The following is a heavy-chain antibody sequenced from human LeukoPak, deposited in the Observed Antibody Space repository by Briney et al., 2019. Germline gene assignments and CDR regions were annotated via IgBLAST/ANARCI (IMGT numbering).Heavy chain of an antibody. V-gene: IGHV1-24*01. D-gene: IGHD6-19*01. J-gene: IGHJ6*02. CDR1: GFTFTTYG. CDR2: FDPEDGET. Sequence: GGSLRLSCTASGFTFTTYGMHWVRQAPGKGLEWMGGFDPEDGETIYAQKFQGRVTMTEDTSTDTAYMELSSLRSEDTAVYYCATLPPGPSSGWPRSPYYYYGMDVWGQGTTVTVSS. CDR3: ATLPPGPSSGWPRSPYYYYGMDV.